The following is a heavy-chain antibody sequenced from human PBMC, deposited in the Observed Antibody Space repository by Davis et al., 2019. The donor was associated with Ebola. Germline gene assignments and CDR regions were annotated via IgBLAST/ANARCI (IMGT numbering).Heavy chain of an antibody. CDR2: IYSGGSA. D-gene: IGHD4-17*01. CDR3: ARVRNGDYHY. J-gene: IGHJ4*02. V-gene: IGHV3-53*01. Sequence: GESLKISCAASGFTFSSYAMTWARQAPGKGLEWVSVIYSGGSAYYADSVKGRFTISRDKSKNTLYLQMNSLRAEDTAVYYCARVRNGDYHYWGQGTLVTVSS. CDR1: GFTFSSYA.